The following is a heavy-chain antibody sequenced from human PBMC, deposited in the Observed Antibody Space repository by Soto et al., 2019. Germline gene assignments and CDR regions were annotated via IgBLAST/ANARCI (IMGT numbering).Heavy chain of an antibody. CDR3: ARSRDGYSFYFYYGMDG. V-gene: IGHV3-30*03. CDR1: GFTFTRYG. CDR2: ILHDGSAE. D-gene: IGHD4-4*01. Sequence: GGSLRLSCAAPGFTFTRYGMHWVRQAPGKGLEWMALILHDGSAEYYADSVKGRFTISRDNSKNTLYLQMNSLRAEDTAVYYCARSRDGYSFYFYYGMDGWGQGTTVTVSS. J-gene: IGHJ6*02.